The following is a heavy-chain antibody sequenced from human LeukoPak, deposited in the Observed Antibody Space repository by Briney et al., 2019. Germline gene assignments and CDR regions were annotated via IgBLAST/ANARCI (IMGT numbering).Heavy chain of an antibody. CDR3: ASGYSSSSFDY. V-gene: IGHV4-39*01. Sequence: PETLSLTCTVSGGSLSSNSYYWGWIRHPPGKGLEWIGSIYYTENTYYSPSLKSRVTMSVDTSKNQFSLKLSSVTAADTAVYYCASGYSSSSFDYWGPGTLVTVSS. D-gene: IGHD6-6*01. CDR2: IYYTENT. J-gene: IGHJ4*02. CDR1: GGSLSSNSYY.